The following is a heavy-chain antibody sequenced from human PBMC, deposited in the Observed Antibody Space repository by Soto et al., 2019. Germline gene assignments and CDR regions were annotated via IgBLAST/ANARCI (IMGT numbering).Heavy chain of an antibody. CDR1: GFTFSSFE. V-gene: IGHV3-48*03. D-gene: IGHD1-26*01. CDR2: ISSTGRTI. J-gene: IGHJ6*02. CDR3: GRQPATGVSYFHRMDV. Sequence: DVQLVESGGGLVQPGGSLRLSCAASGFTFSSFEMNWVRQAPGKGLEWLSYISSTGRTIHNADSVKGRFPISRDHVNTSLYLPISSLRAQDTAVYYCGRQPATGVSYFHRMDVWGQGTTVTFSS.